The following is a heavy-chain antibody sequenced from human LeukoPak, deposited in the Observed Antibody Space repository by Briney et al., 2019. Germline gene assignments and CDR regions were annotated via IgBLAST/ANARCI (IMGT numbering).Heavy chain of an antibody. CDR3: ARDFFHSDISRPFDY. Sequence: GGSLRLSCVASGFTFNTYNIHWVRQAPGKALEWVSPISSSSDNYKYYADSVKGRFTISRDNAKNSLYLQMNSLRAEDSAVYYCARDFFHSDISRPFDYWGQGTLVTVSS. J-gene: IGHJ4*02. V-gene: IGHV3-21*01. CDR1: GFTFNTYN. D-gene: IGHD3-3*02. CDR2: ISSSSDNYK.